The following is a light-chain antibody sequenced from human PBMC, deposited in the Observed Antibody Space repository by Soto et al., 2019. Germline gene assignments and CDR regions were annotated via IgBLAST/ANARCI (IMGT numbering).Light chain of an antibody. CDR3: KHNSSSRT. V-gene: IGKV3-20*01. CDR1: QTVSNTY. CDR2: GAT. J-gene: IGKJ3*01. Sequence: LTQSPGSLSSSVGESVTLSCRASQTVSNTYSTWYQQKPSQPPSLLIAGATNQATGIPQRFGGGGSRTDFTLTISLLAPEDFAVYYCKHNSSSRTFGPGTKVDIK.